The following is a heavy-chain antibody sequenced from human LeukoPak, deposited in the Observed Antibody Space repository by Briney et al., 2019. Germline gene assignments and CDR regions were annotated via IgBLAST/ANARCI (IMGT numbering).Heavy chain of an antibody. CDR3: ARQPSYYCTNGVCYAGVLDY. J-gene: IGHJ4*02. V-gene: IGHV4-31*03. CDR1: GGSISSGGYY. CDR2: VYYSGST. Sequence: SQTLSHTCTVSGGSISSGGYYWSWIRHHPGKGLEWIGYVYYSGSTYYNPSLKSRVTISVDTSKNQFSLKLSSVTAADTAVYYCARQPSYYCTNGVCYAGVLDYWGQGTLVTVSS. D-gene: IGHD2-8*01.